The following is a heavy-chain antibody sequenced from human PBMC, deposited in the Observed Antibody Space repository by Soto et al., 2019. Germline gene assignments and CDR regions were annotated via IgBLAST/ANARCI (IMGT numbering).Heavy chain of an antibody. J-gene: IGHJ3*02. CDR1: GVTFRSYA. CDR3: AREPRRGEWLYEDAYDI. V-gene: IGHV1-69*06. CDR2: IIPIFGTA. D-gene: IGHD3-3*01. Sequence: SVEGSCQASGVTFRSYAISWVRQAPVQGLEWMGWIIPIFGTANYAQKFQGRVTITAQKSTRTAYMELSSLRSEDTAVYYCAREPRRGEWLYEDAYDIWGQGTMVTVSS.